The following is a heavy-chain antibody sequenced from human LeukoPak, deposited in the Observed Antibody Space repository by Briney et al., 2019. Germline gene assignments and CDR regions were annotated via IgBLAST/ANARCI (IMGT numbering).Heavy chain of an antibody. D-gene: IGHD1-26*01. V-gene: IGHV3-74*01. CDR1: GFIVSQNY. CDR2: INSDGSST. Sequence: SGGSLRLSCAASGFIVSQNYMSWVRQAPGKGLVWVSRINSDGSSTSYADSVKGRFTISRDNAKNTLYLQMNSLRAADTAVYYCARVGDDIVGATPYYYYYYMDVWGKGTTVTVSS. J-gene: IGHJ6*03. CDR3: ARVGDDIVGATPYYYYYYMDV.